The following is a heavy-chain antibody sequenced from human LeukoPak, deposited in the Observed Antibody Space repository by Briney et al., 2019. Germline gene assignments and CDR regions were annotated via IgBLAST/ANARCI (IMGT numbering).Heavy chain of an antibody. Sequence: AMHWVRQAPGKGLEGVAVISYDGSNKYYADSVKGRFTISRDNSKNTLYLQMNSLRAEDTAVYYCARVMGWYYYDSSGCYSDYWGQGTLVTVSS. V-gene: IGHV3-30-3*01. CDR1: A. D-gene: IGHD3-22*01. J-gene: IGHJ4*02. CDR3: ARVMGWYYYDSSGCYSDY. CDR2: ISYDGSNK.